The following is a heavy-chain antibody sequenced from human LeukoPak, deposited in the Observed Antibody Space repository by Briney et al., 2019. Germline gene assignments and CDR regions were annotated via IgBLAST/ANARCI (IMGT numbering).Heavy chain of an antibody. J-gene: IGHJ6*02. CDR2: IYYSGST. CDR1: GGSIFSYY. V-gene: IGHV4-59*08. D-gene: IGHD6-19*01. Sequence: SETLSLTCTVSGGSIFSYYWSWIRQPPGKGLEWMGYIYYSGSTNYNPSLKSRVTISVDTSKKQFSLKLSSVTAADTAVYYCARRVAVAGRDSYGMDVWGQGTTVTVSS. CDR3: ARRVAVAGRDSYGMDV.